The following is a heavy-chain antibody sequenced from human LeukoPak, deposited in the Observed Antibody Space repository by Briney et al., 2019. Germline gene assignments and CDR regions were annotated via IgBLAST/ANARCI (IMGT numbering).Heavy chain of an antibody. CDR2: IYHSGST. Sequence: SQTLSLTCTVSGGSISSGGYYWSWIRQPPGKGLEWIGYIYHSGSTYYNPSLKSRVTISVDTSKNQFSLKLSSVTAADTAVYYCARLLWFGEDTSIDYWGQGTLVTVSS. CDR3: ARLLWFGEDTSIDY. D-gene: IGHD3-10*01. CDR1: GGSISSGGYY. J-gene: IGHJ4*02. V-gene: IGHV4-30-2*01.